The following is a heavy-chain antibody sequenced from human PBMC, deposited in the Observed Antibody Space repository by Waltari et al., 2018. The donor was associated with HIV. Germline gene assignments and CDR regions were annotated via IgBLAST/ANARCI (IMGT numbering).Heavy chain of an antibody. J-gene: IGHJ4*02. CDR2: IYYDGSNK. CDR1: GFTFTNFA. Sequence: QVQLVEYGGGVVQPGRSLRLTCAASGFTFTNFAMNWVRQAPGKGLEWVGNIYYDGSNKFYGDSVRGRFTISRDNSKQILYLQMNSLRVEDTALYYCARDYNYAPDYWGQGTLVVVSS. V-gene: IGHV3-33*01. D-gene: IGHD5-18*01. CDR3: ARDYNYAPDY.